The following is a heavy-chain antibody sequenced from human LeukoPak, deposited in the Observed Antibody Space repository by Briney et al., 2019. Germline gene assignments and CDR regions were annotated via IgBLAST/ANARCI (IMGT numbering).Heavy chain of an antibody. J-gene: IGHJ4*02. CDR2: INTNTGNP. CDR1: GYTFTSYA. V-gene: IGHV7-4-1*02. CDR3: ARESTHSSSWYGDY. Sequence: ASVKVSCKASGYTFTSYAMNWVRQAPGQGLEWRGWINTNTGNPTYAQGFTGRFVFSLDTSVSTAYLQISSLKAEDTAVYYCARESTHSSSWYGDYWGQGTLVTVSS. D-gene: IGHD6-13*01.